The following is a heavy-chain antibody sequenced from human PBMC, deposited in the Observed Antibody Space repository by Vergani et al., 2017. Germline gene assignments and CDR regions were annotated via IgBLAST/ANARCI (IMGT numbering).Heavy chain of an antibody. CDR1: GFTFSSYA. D-gene: IGHD1-26*01. J-gene: IGHJ6*03. V-gene: IGHV3-23*01. CDR2: ISGSGGNT. CDR3: AKGGIVGATTFYYYYYMDV. Sequence: EVQLLESGGGLVQPGGSLRLSCAASGFTFSSYAMSWVRQVPGKGLEWVSGISGSGGNTYYANSVKGRFTISRDNSKNTLYLQMNSLRAEDTAVYYCAKGGIVGATTFYYYYYMDVWGK.